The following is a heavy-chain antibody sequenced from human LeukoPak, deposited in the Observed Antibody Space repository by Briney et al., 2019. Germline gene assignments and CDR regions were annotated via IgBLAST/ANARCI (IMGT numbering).Heavy chain of an antibody. CDR1: GGSISSTNYH. CDR3: ARPLVGTTDYFDY. Sequence: SETLSLTCTVSGGSISSTNYHWGWIRQPPGKGLEWIGNIYYSGSTYYNPSLKSRATISVDTSKNQFSLKLSSVTAADTAVYYCARPLVGTTDYFDYWGQGTLVTVSS. CDR2: IYYSGST. V-gene: IGHV4-39*01. D-gene: IGHD1-26*01. J-gene: IGHJ4*02.